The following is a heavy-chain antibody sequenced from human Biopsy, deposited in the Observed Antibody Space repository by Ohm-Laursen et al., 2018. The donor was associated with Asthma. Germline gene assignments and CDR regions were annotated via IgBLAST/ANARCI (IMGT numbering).Heavy chain of an antibody. Sequence: SLRLSCSASGFTVSRDHMFWVRQAPGKGLEWVSVIYSGGTSHTADSVRGRFTISRDYSKNTLYLQMHSLRAEDTAVYYCARGDSSNWSHYYFDYWGQGTLVTVSS. CDR2: IYSGGTS. CDR1: GFTVSRDH. V-gene: IGHV3-53*01. D-gene: IGHD3-22*01. J-gene: IGHJ4*02. CDR3: ARGDSSNWSHYYFDY.